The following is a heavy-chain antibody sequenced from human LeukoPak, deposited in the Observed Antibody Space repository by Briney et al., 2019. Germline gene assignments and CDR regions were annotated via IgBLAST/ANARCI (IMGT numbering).Heavy chain of an antibody. J-gene: IGHJ4*02. Sequence: GGSLRLSCAVSGFTFQDYDFHWVRQAPGKGLEWVSGISWNGGGRSYADSVKGRFTISRDNAKNSLYLQMNSLRAEDTAVYYCARDLWAFDFWSGYHWGQGTLVTVSS. CDR1: GFTFQDYD. CDR3: ARDLWAFDFWSGYH. CDR2: ISWNGGGR. V-gene: IGHV3-20*04. D-gene: IGHD3-3*01.